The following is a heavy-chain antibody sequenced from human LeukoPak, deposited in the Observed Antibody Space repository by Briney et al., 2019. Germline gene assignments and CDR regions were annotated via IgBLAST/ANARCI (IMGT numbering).Heavy chain of an antibody. CDR1: GGSFSGYY. Sequence: SETLSLTCAVYGGSFSGYYWSWIRQPPGKGLEWIGEINHSGSTNYNPSLKSRVTISVDTSKNQFSLKLSSVTAADTAVYYCARVAYNWNDLFNYWGQGTLVTVSS. CDR3: ARVAYNWNDLFNY. CDR2: INHSGST. D-gene: IGHD1-20*01. V-gene: IGHV4-34*01. J-gene: IGHJ4*02.